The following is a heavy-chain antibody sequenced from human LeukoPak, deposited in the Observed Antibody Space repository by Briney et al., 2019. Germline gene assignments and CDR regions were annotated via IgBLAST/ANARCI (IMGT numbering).Heavy chain of an antibody. CDR3: ARRRDYYDSSGYLDY. Sequence: SETLSLTCAVYGGSFSGYYWSWIRQPPGKGLEWIGEINHSGSTNYNPSLKSRVTISVDTSKNQFSLKLSSVTAADTAVYYCARRRDYYDSSGYLDYWGQGTLVTVSS. CDR1: GGSFSGYY. J-gene: IGHJ4*02. D-gene: IGHD3-22*01. CDR2: INHSGST. V-gene: IGHV4-34*01.